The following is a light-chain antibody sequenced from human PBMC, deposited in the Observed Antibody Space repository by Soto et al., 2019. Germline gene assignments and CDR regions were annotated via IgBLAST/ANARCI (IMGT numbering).Light chain of an antibody. CDR3: QVWDSGSDNNV. J-gene: IGLJ1*01. CDR2: DDN. CDR1: NIGIRS. Sequence: SYELTQPPSVSVAPGQTARIPCGGDNIGIRSVHWYQRKPGQAPVVVVYDDNDRPSGIPERFSGSNAGNTATLTISRVEAGDEADYYCQVWDSGSDNNVFGTGTKVTVL. V-gene: IGLV3-21*02.